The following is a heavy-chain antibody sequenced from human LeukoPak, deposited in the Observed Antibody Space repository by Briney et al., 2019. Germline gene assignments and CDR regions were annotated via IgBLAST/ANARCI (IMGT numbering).Heavy chain of an antibody. CDR2: ISAYNGNT. V-gene: IGHV1-18*01. CDR1: GYTFTSHG. CDR3: ARYQLLEKNWFDP. Sequence: ASVKVSCKASGYTFTSHGISWVRQAPGQGLEWMGWISAYNGNTNYAQNFQGRVTLTTDTSTSTAYMELRSLRSDDTAVYYCARYQLLEKNWFDPRGQGTLVTVSS. D-gene: IGHD2-2*01. J-gene: IGHJ5*02.